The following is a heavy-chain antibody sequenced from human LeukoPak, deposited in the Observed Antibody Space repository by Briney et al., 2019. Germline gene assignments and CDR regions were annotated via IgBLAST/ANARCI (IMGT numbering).Heavy chain of an antibody. J-gene: IGHJ6*04. Sequence: GGSLRLSCAASGFTLSSYGMHWVRQAPGKGLEWVAVISYDGSNKYYADSVKGRFTISRDNSKNTLYLQMNSLRAEDTAVYYCSANLYVDTAMVVSYYGMDVWGKGTTVTVSS. CDR1: GFTLSSYG. V-gene: IGHV3-30*03. CDR3: SANLYVDTAMVVSYYGMDV. D-gene: IGHD5-18*01. CDR2: ISYDGSNK.